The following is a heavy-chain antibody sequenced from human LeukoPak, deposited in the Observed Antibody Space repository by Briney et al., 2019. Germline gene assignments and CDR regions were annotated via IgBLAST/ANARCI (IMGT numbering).Heavy chain of an antibody. CDR3: ARHGHRSWYGPWFDP. J-gene: IGHJ5*02. Sequence: GRSLRLSCAASGFTFSSYGMHWVRQAPGKGLEWVAVISYDGSNKYYADSVKGRFTISRDNSKNTLYLQMNSLRAEDTAVYYCARHGHRSWYGPWFDPWGQGTLVTVSS. CDR1: GFTFSSYG. D-gene: IGHD6-13*01. V-gene: IGHV3-30*03. CDR2: ISYDGSNK.